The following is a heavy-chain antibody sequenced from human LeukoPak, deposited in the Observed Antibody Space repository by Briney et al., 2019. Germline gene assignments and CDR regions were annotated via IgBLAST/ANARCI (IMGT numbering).Heavy chain of an antibody. J-gene: IGHJ4*02. CDR3: AIPLAAGWLQLGY. Sequence: ASVKVSCKASGYTFTGYYMHWVPQAPGQGLEWMGRINPNSGGTNYAQKIQGRVTMTRDTSISTAYMELSRLRSDDTAVYYCAIPLAAGWLQLGYWGQGTLVTVSS. CDR2: INPNSGGT. CDR1: GYTFTGYY. D-gene: IGHD5-24*01. V-gene: IGHV1-2*06.